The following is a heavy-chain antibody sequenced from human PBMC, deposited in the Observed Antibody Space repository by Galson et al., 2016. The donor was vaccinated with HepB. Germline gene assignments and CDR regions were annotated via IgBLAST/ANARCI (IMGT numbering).Heavy chain of an antibody. V-gene: IGHV4-59*01. J-gene: IGHJ5*01. CDR3: ARHIGVPGTRGFDS. Sequence: SETLSLTCTVSGGSMSSYYWSWIRQPPGKGLEWIGYIYYTGSTNYNPSLRSRVTISVDTSKNQFSLRLSSVTAADTAIYYCARHIGVPGTRGFDSWGPGILVTVSS. CDR1: GGSMSSYY. CDR2: IYYTGST. D-gene: IGHD6-19*01.